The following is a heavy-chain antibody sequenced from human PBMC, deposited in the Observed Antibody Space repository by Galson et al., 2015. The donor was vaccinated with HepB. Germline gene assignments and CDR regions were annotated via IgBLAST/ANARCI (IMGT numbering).Heavy chain of an antibody. J-gene: IGHJ4*02. CDR1: GYTFTSYG. CDR2: ISAYNGNT. Sequence: SVKVSCKASGYTFTSYGISWVRQAPGQGLEWMGWISAYNGNTNYAQKVQGRVTMTTDTSTTTAYMELRSLRSDDTAMYYCAKEASASDSSAYADYWGQGTLVTVSS. CDR3: AKEASASDSSAYADY. D-gene: IGHD3-22*01. V-gene: IGHV1-18*01.